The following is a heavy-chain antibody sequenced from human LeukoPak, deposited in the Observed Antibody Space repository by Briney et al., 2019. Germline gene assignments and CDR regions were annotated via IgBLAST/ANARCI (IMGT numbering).Heavy chain of an antibody. V-gene: IGHV4-34*01. D-gene: IGHD3-10*01. CDR2: INHSGST. Sequence: ETLSLTCAVYGGSFSGYYWSWIRQPPGKGLEWIGEINHSGSTNYNPSLKSRVTISVDTSKNQFSLKLSSVTAADTAVYYCARVWKTYYYGSGSYRSWFDPWGQGTLVTVSS. CDR1: GGSFSGYY. J-gene: IGHJ5*02. CDR3: ARVWKTYYYGSGSYRSWFDP.